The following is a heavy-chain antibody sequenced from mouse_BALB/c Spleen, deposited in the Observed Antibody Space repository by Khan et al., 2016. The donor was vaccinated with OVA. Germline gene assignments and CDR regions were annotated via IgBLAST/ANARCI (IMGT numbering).Heavy chain of an antibody. D-gene: IGHD2-4*01. Sequence: VQLQESGPGLVAPSQSLSITCTVSGFSLTGYGVNWVRQPPGKGLEWLGMIWGDGSTDYNSALKSRLSISKDNSKSQVFLKMNSLQTDDTATYYCAREIYYDYEYYCAMAYWGQGTLVTVSA. J-gene: IGHJ4*01. CDR2: IWGDGST. V-gene: IGHV2-6-7*01. CDR1: GFSLTGYG. CDR3: AREIYYDYEYYCAMAY.